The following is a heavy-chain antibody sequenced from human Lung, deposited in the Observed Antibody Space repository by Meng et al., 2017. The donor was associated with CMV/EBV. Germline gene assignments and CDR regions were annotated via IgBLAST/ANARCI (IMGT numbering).Heavy chain of an antibody. CDR1: RTLTTYP. Sequence: RTLTTYPISWVRQAPGQGFEWMGGITPVFGSTKYAQRFQDRVTLVTDKSTNTVYMEVNDLRSEDTAIYYCARHLCADNTCYTPLDNWGQGTLVTVSS. V-gene: IGHV1-69*05. CDR2: ITPVFGST. J-gene: IGHJ4*02. D-gene: IGHD1-14*01. CDR3: ARHLCADNTCYTPLDN.